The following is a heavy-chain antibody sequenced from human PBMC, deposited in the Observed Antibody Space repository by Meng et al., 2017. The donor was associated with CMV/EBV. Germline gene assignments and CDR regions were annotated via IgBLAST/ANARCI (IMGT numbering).Heavy chain of an antibody. V-gene: IGHV3-11*04. J-gene: IGHJ6*02. CDR1: GFTFSDYY. CDR3: ARIGGYCSSTSCVGMDV. Sequence: GESLKISCAASGFTFSDYYMSWIRQAPGKGLEWVSYISSSGSTIYYADSVKGRFTISRDNAKNSLYLQMNSLRAEDTAVYYCARIGGYCSSTSCVGMDVWGQGTTVTVSS. CDR2: ISSSGSTI. D-gene: IGHD2-2*01.